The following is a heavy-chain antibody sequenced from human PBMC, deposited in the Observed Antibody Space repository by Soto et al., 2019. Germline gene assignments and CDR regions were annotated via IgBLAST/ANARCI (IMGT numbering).Heavy chain of an antibody. Sequence: GGSLRLSCAASGFTLSSTWMTWVRQAPGKGLEWVANIKQDGSEKYYLESVKGRFTVSRDNAKNSLFLQMTSLTPEDTAVYYCARDGLNWNSVHYGMDVWGQGTTVTVSS. CDR3: ARDGLNWNSVHYGMDV. V-gene: IGHV3-7*01. J-gene: IGHJ6*02. CDR1: GFTLSSTW. D-gene: IGHD1-20*01. CDR2: IKQDGSEK.